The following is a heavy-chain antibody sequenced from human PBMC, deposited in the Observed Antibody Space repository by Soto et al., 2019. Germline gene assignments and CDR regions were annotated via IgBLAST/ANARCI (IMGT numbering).Heavy chain of an antibody. Sequence: SETLSLTCTVSGGSISSYYWSWIRQPPGKGLEWIGYIYYSGSTNYNPSLKSRVTISVDTSKNQFSLKLSSVTAADTAVYYCARIYGDYYFDYWGQGTLVTVSS. CDR1: GGSISSYY. D-gene: IGHD4-17*01. J-gene: IGHJ4*02. V-gene: IGHV4-59*01. CDR3: ARIYGDYYFDY. CDR2: IYYSGST.